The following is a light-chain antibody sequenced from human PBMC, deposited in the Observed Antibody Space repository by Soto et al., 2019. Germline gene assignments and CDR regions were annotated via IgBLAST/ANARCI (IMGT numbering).Light chain of an antibody. CDR2: TSS. Sequence: AIRMTQAPPSLSASTGDRVTITCRASQGIGTYVAWYQQKPGKAPRLLMYTSSSLESGVPSRFSGSGSGTVFTLTINGLQSEDFATYYCQQYYSYPALTFGGGTKVDIK. J-gene: IGKJ4*01. CDR3: QQYYSYPALT. V-gene: IGKV1-8*01. CDR1: QGIGTY.